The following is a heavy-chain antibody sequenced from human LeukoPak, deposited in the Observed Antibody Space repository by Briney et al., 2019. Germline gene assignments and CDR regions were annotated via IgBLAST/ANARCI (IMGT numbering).Heavy chain of an antibody. CDR1: GLSFSNAW. J-gene: IGHJ4*02. D-gene: IGHD3-10*01. CDR2: IRHDGSNE. Sequence: GGSLRLSCTASGLSFSNAWMSWVRQAAGKGLEWVAFIRHDGSNEYYADSVKGRFTVSRDNSKNTLFLQMNSLRVEEMAVYYCAKEVHPYDSGTYYFDYWGRGTLVTVSS. V-gene: IGHV3-30*02. CDR3: AKEVHPYDSGTYYFDY.